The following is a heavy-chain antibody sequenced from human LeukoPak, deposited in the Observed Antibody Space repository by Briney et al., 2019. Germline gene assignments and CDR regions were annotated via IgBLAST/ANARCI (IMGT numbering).Heavy chain of an antibody. CDR1: GFTFSSYA. CDR2: ISGSGGST. Sequence: GGSLRLSCAASGFTFSSYAMGWVRQAPGKGLEWVSVISGSGGSTYYADSVKGRFTISRDNSKNTLYLQMNSLRAEDTAVYYCAKDGFVPPPHSRRSGRPYYYDDWGQGTLVTVSS. V-gene: IGHV3-23*01. J-gene: IGHJ4*02. CDR3: AKDGFVPPPHSRRSGRPYYYDD. D-gene: IGHD1-26*01.